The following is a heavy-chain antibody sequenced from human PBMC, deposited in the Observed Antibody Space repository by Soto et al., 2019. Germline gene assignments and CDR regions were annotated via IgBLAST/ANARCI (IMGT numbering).Heavy chain of an antibody. CDR3: ARASPGRYYYGMDG. D-gene: IGHD3-10*01. V-gene: IGHV4-59*01. Sequence: PMATLPLTGPVSGGSLSSYYWSWIRQTPGKGLEWIGYIYYSGSTNYNPSLKSRVTISVDTSKNQFSLKLSSVTAADTAVYYCARASPGRYYYGMDGWGQGTTVTVSS. J-gene: IGHJ6*02. CDR2: IYYSGST. CDR1: GGSLSSYY.